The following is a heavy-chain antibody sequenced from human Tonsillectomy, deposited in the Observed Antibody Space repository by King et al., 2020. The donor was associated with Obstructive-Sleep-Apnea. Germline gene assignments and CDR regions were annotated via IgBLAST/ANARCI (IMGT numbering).Heavy chain of an antibody. CDR2: IYYSGCT. V-gene: IGHV4-39*07. J-gene: IGHJ4*02. D-gene: IGHD2-8*01. CDR1: GGSISSSSYY. CDR3: ASLYLYRYFDY. Sequence: QLQESGPGLVKPSETLSLNCTVSGGSISSSSYYWGWIRQPPGKGLEWIGSIYYSGCTYYNPSLKSRVTISLDTPETQFSLKLSSVTAADTAVYYCASLYLYRYFDYWGQGTLVTVSS.